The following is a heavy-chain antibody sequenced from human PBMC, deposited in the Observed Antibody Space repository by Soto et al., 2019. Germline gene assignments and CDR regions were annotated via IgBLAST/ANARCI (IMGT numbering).Heavy chain of an antibody. D-gene: IGHD6-19*01. CDR1: GGFVSSGSYY. CDR2: IYYSGST. J-gene: IGHJ5*02. V-gene: IGHV4-39*01. Sequence: PXETLSLTCAVYGGFVSSGSYYWGWIRQPPGKGLEWIGSIYYSGSTYYNPSLKSRVTISVDTSKNQFSLKLRSVPAADTAVYYCARRKREGKVAGDKNWFDPWGQGILVXVS. CDR3: ARRKREGKVAGDKNWFDP.